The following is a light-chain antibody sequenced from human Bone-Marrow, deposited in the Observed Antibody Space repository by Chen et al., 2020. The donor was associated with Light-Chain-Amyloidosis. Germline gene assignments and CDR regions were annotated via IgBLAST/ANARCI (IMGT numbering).Light chain of an antibody. J-gene: IGLJ3*02. CDR1: GGSIATNY. V-gene: IGLV6-57*01. CDR2: EDD. CDR3: QSYQGSSQGV. Sequence: NFMLTQPHSVSASPGKTVIISCPRSGGSIATNYVQWYQQRPGSSPTTVIDEDDQRPAGVPDRFAGSIDRSSNSASLTSSGLKTEDEADYYCQSYQGSSQGVFGGGTKLTVL.